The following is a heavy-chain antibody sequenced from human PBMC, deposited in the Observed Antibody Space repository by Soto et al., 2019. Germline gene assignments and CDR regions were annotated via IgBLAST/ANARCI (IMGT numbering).Heavy chain of an antibody. CDR3: ARDPSGYDLPAY. V-gene: IGHV1-69*08. D-gene: IGHD5-12*01. CDR2: IIPILGIA. CDR1: GGTFSSYT. Sequence: QVQLVQSGAEVKKPGSSVKVSCKASGGTFSSYTISWVRQAPGQGLEWMGRIIPILGIANYAQKFQGRVTITADKSTSTAYMELSSLGSEDPAVYYCARDPSGYDLPAYWGQGTLVTVSS. J-gene: IGHJ4*02.